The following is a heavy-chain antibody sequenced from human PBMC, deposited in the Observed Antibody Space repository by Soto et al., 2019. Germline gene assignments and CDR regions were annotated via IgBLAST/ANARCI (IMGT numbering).Heavy chain of an antibody. J-gene: IGHJ4*02. V-gene: IGHV4-4*02. Sequence: SETLSLTCAVSDDSISTNHWWSCVRQPPGKGLEWIWDIHHTGSINYNPSLKSRLIISRDKSKNEFSMRLSSVAAADTAVYYCARNPSSLWYVFDFWGRGTPVTVSS. CDR3: ARNPSSLWYVFDF. D-gene: IGHD6-13*01. CDR1: DDSISTNHW. CDR2: IHHTGSI.